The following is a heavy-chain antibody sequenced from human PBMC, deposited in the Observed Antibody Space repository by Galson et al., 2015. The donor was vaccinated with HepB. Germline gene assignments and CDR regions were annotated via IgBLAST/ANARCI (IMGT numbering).Heavy chain of an antibody. Sequence: SVKVSCKASGGIFSSYAINWVRQAPGQGLEWMGGIIPIFGTANYAQKFQGRVTFTADESTSTAYMELSSLRSEDTAVYYCARDSYYDSSGYYSYYGMDVWGQGTTVTVSS. V-gene: IGHV1-69*13. J-gene: IGHJ6*02. CDR1: GGIFSSYA. CDR3: ARDSYYDSSGYYSYYGMDV. D-gene: IGHD3-22*01. CDR2: IIPIFGTA.